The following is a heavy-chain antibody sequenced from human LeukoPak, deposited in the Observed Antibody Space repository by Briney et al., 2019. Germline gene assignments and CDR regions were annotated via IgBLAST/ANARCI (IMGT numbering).Heavy chain of an antibody. CDR2: INPNSGGT. D-gene: IGHD1-7*01. Sequence: ASLRVSCKASGYTFTGYFMHWVRQTPGHGLEWMGGINPNSGGTNYAKKFQGRVTMTRDTSISTAYMELSRLRSDDTAVDYCARPFYSDWNYRLDYWGQGTLVTVSS. CDR1: GYTFTGYF. CDR3: ARPFYSDWNYRLDY. V-gene: IGHV1-2*02. J-gene: IGHJ4*02.